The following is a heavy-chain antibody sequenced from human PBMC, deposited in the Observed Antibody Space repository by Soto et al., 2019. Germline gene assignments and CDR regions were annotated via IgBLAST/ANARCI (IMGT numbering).Heavy chain of an antibody. CDR3: AGPEYSSHDY. CDR1: GFTFSSFA. J-gene: IGHJ4*02. V-gene: IGHV3-23*01. Sequence: GGSLRLSCAASGFTFSSFALSWVRQAPGKGLEWVSAISGSGDDTDYADSVKGRFTISRDNSKNTLYLQMNSLRAEDTAVYYCAGPEYSSHDYWGQGAMLAVFS. D-gene: IGHD5-18*01. CDR2: ISGSGDDT.